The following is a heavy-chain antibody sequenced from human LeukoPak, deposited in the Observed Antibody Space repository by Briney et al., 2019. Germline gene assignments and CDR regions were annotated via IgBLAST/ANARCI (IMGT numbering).Heavy chain of an antibody. CDR1: EFTFSSYA. CDR3: AKDKAQAYYASGSLVL. CDR2: ISGSGDST. J-gene: IGHJ4*02. D-gene: IGHD3-10*01. V-gene: IGHV3-23*01. Sequence: GGSLRLSCTASEFTFSSYAMSWARQAPGKGLEWVSVISGSGDSTYYADSVKGRFTISRDNAKGSLYLQMNNLRTEDTALYYCAKDKAQAYYASGSLVLWGQGTLVTVSS.